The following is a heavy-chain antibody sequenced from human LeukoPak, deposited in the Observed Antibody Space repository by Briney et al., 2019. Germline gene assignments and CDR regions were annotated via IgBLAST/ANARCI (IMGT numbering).Heavy chain of an antibody. V-gene: IGHV1-24*01. CDR2: FDPEDGET. CDR1: GYTLTELS. D-gene: IGHD5-18*01. Sequence: ASVKVSCKVSGYTLTELSMHWVRQAPGKGLEWMGGFDPEDGETIYAQKFQGRVTVTEDTSTDTAYMELSSLRSEDTAVYYCATSPLWLSAALDYWGQGTLVTVSS. J-gene: IGHJ4*02. CDR3: ATSPLWLSAALDY.